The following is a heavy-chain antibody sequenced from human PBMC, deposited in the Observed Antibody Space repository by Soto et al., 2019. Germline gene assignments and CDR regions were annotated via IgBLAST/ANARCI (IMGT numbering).Heavy chain of an antibody. CDR1: GGSIRSGGYY. Sequence: SETMSLTCTVSGGSIRSGGYYWSWIRQHPGKGLEWIGYIYYSGNTYYNPSLKSRVTISVDTSKNQFSLKLTSVTAADTAVYYCARSVFPWGQGTLVTVS. CDR3: ARSVFP. CDR2: IYYSGNT. V-gene: IGHV4-31*03. J-gene: IGHJ5*02.